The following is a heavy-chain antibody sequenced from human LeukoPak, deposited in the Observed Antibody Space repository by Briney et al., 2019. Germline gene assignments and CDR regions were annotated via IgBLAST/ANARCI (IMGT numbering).Heavy chain of an antibody. D-gene: IGHD3-16*01. CDR1: GGSVSSGSYY. Sequence: SETLSLTCTVSGGSVSSGSYYWSWIRQPPGKGLEWIGYIYYSGSTNYNPSLKSRVTISVDTSKNQFSLKLSSVTAADTAVYYCARDGWGVADWGQGTLVTVSS. V-gene: IGHV4-61*01. CDR3: ARDGWGVAD. CDR2: IYYSGST. J-gene: IGHJ4*02.